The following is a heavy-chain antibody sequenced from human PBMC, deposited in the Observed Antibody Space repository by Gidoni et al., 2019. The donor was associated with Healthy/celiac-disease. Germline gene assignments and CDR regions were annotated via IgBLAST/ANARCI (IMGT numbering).Heavy chain of an antibody. J-gene: IGHJ4*02. CDR1: GGTFSSYA. CDR3: ARVQPYCTNGVCYFDY. CDR2: IIPIFVTA. V-gene: IGHV1-69*06. Sequence: QVQLVQSGAEVKKPGSSVKVSCKASGGTFSSYAISWVRQAPGQGLEWMGGIIPIFVTAKYAQKFQGRVTSTADKSTSTAYMELSSLRSEDTAVYYCARVQPYCTNGVCYFDYWGEGTLVTVSS. D-gene: IGHD2-8*01.